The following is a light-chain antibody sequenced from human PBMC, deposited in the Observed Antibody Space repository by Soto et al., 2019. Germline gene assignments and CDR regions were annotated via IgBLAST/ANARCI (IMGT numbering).Light chain of an antibody. J-gene: IGLJ1*01. CDR1: SRDVGSYNL. Sequence: QSALTQPASVSGSPGQSITISCSGTSRDVGSYNLVSWYQQHPGNAPQLIIYEGTKRPSGVSYRFSGSKSGNTASLTISGLQEEDEDDYHCCSFAGSSTYVFGTGTKVTVL. V-gene: IGLV2-23*01. CDR2: EGT. CDR3: CSFAGSSTYV.